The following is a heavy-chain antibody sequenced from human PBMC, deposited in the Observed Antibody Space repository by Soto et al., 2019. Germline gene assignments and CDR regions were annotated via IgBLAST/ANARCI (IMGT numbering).Heavy chain of an antibody. CDR2: ISYGGSNT. Sequence: QGQLVESGGGVVQPGRSLRLSCAASGFIFSTYAMHWVRQAPGKGLEWVAVISYGGSNTFYADSVKGRFTISRDNSKNTLYLQMNSLRAEDTAVYYCAKGPVVTAIPSFDYWGQGTLVTVSS. CDR1: GFIFSTYA. V-gene: IGHV3-30-3*01. CDR3: AKGPVVTAIPSFDY. J-gene: IGHJ4*02. D-gene: IGHD2-21*02.